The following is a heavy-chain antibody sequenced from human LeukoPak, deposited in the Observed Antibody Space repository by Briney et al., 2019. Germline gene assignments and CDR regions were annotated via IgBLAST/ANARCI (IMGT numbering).Heavy chain of an antibody. CDR2: INHSGST. J-gene: IGHJ6*03. CDR3: ARHIRGYYDFWSGLGDYMDV. D-gene: IGHD3-3*01. Sequence: SETLSLTCAVYGGSFSGFFWSWIRQPPGKGLEWIGEINHSGSTNCNPSLKSRVTISVDTSKNQFSLKLSSVTAADTAVYYCARHIRGYYDFWSGLGDYMDVWGKGTTVTVSS. CDR1: GGSFSGFF. V-gene: IGHV4-34*01.